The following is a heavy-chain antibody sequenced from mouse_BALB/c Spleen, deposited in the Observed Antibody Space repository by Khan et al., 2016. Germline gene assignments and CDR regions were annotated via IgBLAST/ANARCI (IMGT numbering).Heavy chain of an antibody. Sequence: QVQLQQSAAELARPGASVKMSCKASGFTFTNYTIHWIKQRPGQGLEWVGLISPTSGYTEYNPKFKDKTTLTSDNSSTTSYMQLSSLTSEDSAVYYCARDYTYDPCFPYWGQGTLVSVSA. J-gene: IGHJ3*01. D-gene: IGHD2-14*01. CDR2: ISPTSGYT. V-gene: IGHV1-4*02. CDR1: GFTFTNYT. CDR3: ARDYTYDPCFPY.